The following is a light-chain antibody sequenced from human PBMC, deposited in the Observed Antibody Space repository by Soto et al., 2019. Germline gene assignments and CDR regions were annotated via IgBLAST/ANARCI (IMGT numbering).Light chain of an antibody. Sequence: DIQMTQSPSSLSASVGDRVTITCRASQSIYTSLNWYQQKPGKAPKLLIYSASTLQTGVPSRFSGSGSGTDFTRTISSLQPEDFATYYCQRGAAAFGGGTRVEI. V-gene: IGKV1-39*01. J-gene: IGKJ4*01. CDR3: QRGAAA. CDR1: QSIYTS. CDR2: SAS.